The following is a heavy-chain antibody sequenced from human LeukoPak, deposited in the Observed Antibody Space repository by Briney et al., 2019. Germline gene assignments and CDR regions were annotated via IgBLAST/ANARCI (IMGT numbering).Heavy chain of an antibody. CDR1: GFSVSDYW. CDR3: VRDGGTDWYDP. V-gene: IGHV3-7*01. J-gene: IGHJ5*02. D-gene: IGHD3-16*01. CDR2: IKQDGSEK. Sequence: GGSLRLSCAASGFSVSDYWMTWVRQAPGKGLEWVANIKQDGSEKTYVGSVKGRFTISRDNAKNSLYLQMNSLRVEDTAMYYCVRDGGTDWYDPWGQGTLVTVFS.